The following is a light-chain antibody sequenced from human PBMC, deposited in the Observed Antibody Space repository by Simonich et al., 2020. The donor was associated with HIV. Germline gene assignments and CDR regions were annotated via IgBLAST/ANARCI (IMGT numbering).Light chain of an antibody. J-gene: IGKJ1*01. CDR1: QSISSW. Sequence: DIQMTQSPSTLSASVGDRVTITSRASQSISSWLAWYQQKPGKAPKLLIYKASSLESGVPSRFSRSGSGTEFTLTISSLQPDDFATYYCQQYNSYSWTFGQGTKVEIK. CDR3: QQYNSYSWT. V-gene: IGKV1-5*03. CDR2: KAS.